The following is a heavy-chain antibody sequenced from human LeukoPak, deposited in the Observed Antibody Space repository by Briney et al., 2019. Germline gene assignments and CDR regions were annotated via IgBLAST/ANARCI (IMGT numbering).Heavy chain of an antibody. J-gene: IGHJ4*02. CDR3: ARGKVVAGTPGQNSWDY. CDR2: IYTSGTT. CDR1: GGSISNYY. V-gene: IGHV4-4*07. D-gene: IGHD6-19*01. Sequence: SETLSLTCTVSGGSISNYYWNWIRQPAGKGLEWIGRIYTSGTTNYNPSLKSRVSMSVDTSKYQFSLKLSSVTTADTAVYYCARGKVVAGTPGQNSWDYWGQGTLVTVSS.